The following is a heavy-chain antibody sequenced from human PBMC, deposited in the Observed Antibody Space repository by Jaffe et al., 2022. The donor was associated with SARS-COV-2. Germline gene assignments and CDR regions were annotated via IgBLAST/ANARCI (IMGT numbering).Heavy chain of an antibody. Sequence: EVQLVESGGGLVQPGGSLRLSCAASGFTFSSYWMSWVRQAPGKGLEWVANIKQDGSEKYYVDSVKGRFTISRDNAKNSLYLQMNSLRAEDTAVYYCAREALPMVRGVIFGRRHKYYFDYWGQGTLVTVSS. J-gene: IGHJ4*02. V-gene: IGHV3-7*01. CDR2: IKQDGSEK. D-gene: IGHD3-10*01. CDR1: GFTFSSYW. CDR3: AREALPMVRGVIFGRRHKYYFDY.